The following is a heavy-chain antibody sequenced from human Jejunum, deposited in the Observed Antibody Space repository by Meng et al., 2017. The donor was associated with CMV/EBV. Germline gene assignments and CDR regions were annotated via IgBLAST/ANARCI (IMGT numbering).Heavy chain of an antibody. CDR2: IRNKANSYTT. Sequence: SEFTLSNHDMNWVRQAPGKGLEWVGHIRNKANSYTTEYAASVQGRFTISRDDSKNSLYLQMNSLKIEDTAVYYCTKGPAWPYFFDSWGQGTEVTVSS. J-gene: IGHJ4*02. V-gene: IGHV3-72*01. D-gene: IGHD2/OR15-2a*01. CDR3: TKGPAWPYFFDS. CDR1: EFTLSNHD.